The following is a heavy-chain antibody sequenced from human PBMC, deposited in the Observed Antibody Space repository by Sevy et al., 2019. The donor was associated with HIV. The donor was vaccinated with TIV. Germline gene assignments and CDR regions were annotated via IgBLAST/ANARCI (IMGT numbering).Heavy chain of an antibody. J-gene: IGHJ5*02. CDR2: VSSDGTTR. CDR3: AKEGYYYDSRSSDWFDP. D-gene: IGHD3-22*01. V-gene: IGHV3-30*18. Sequence: GGSLRLSCAASGFNVSPYAMHWVRQGPGKGLEWVATVSSDGTTRSYVDSIKGRFSLSRDNSKNTLYLQMNNLTPEDTAVYYCAKEGYYYDSRSSDWFDPWGPGALVTVSS. CDR1: GFNVSPYA.